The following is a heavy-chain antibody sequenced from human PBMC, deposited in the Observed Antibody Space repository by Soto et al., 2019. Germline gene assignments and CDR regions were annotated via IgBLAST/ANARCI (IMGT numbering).Heavy chain of an antibody. CDR2: ISYDGSNK. Sequence: PGGSLRLSCAASGFTFCSYAMHWVRQAPGKGLEWVAVISYDGSNKYYADSVKGRFTISRDNSKNTLYLQMNSLRAEDTAVYYCARQDTAMWAFDYWGQGTLVTVSS. CDR1: GFTFCSYA. J-gene: IGHJ4*02. V-gene: IGHV3-30-3*01. CDR3: ARQDTAMWAFDY. D-gene: IGHD5-18*01.